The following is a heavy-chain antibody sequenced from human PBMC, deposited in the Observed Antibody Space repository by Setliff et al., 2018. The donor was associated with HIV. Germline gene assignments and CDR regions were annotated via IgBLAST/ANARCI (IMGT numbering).Heavy chain of an antibody. CDR3: ATTAAAGVRGNAFDI. V-gene: IGHV4-39*07. CDR2: FYCSGTT. D-gene: IGHD6-13*01. CDR1: GGSISSGTYY. Sequence: SETLSLTCTVSGGSISSGTYYWGWIRQPPGKGLEWIGSFYCSGTTYYTPSLKSRVTISVDTSKNQFSLKLSSVTAADTAVYYCATTAAAGVRGNAFDIWGQGTMVTVSS. J-gene: IGHJ3*02.